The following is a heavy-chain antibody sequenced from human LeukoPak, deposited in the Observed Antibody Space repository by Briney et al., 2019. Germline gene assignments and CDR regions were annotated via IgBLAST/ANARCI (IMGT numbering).Heavy chain of an antibody. D-gene: IGHD3-3*01. J-gene: IGHJ3*02. CDR3: AKDLTSKLRFLEWIDAFDI. CDR2: ISGSGGST. Sequence: QSGGSLRLSCAASGFTFSSYAMSWVRPAPGKGLEWVSAISGSGGSTYYADSVKGRFTISRDNSKNTLYLQMNSLRAEDTAVYYCAKDLTSKLRFLEWIDAFDIWGQGTMVTVSS. V-gene: IGHV3-23*01. CDR1: GFTFSSYA.